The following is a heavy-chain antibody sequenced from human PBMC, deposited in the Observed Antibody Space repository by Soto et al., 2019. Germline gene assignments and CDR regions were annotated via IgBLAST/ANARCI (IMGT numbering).Heavy chain of an antibody. D-gene: IGHD3-9*01. J-gene: IGHJ4*02. CDR1: GFTFGIYD. CDR2: INTAGDT. CDR3: ERGKDSGLFYFYS. V-gene: IGHV3-13*01. Sequence: PGGSLRLSCGASGFTFGIYDMHWVRQATGKGLEWVSTINTAGDTYSPGSVKGRFTISRENAKNFLYLQMNSVRVADPAVFFCERGKDSGLFYFYSWAQGTLVTVSS.